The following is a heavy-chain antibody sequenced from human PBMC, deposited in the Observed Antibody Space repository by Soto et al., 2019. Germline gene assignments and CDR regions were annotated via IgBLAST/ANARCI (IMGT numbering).Heavy chain of an antibody. CDR2: TYYRSKWYN. D-gene: IGHD4-17*01. V-gene: IGHV6-1*01. J-gene: IGHJ4*02. Sequence: QTLSLTCAISGDSVSSNSTTWNWIRQSPSRGLEWLGRTYYRSKWYNDNAVSVNSRITINPDTSKNQFSLQLNSVTPEDTAVYYRARGTVMFFDYLGQGTLVTVSS. CDR1: GDSVSSNSTT. CDR3: ARGTVMFFDY.